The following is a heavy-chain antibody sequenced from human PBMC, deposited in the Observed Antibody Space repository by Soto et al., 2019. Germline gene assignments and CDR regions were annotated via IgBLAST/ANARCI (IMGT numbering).Heavy chain of an antibody. CDR2: INTPSSVI. D-gene: IGHD6-13*01. Sequence: GGSMRLSCAASGFTFSSYTMNWVRQAPGKGLEWVSSINTPSSVINYADSVKGRFTISRDNAKNSLYLQMSSLRAEDTAVYYCATYKSNWFYYGMDVWGQGTTVTVSS. CDR3: ATYKSNWFYYGMDV. J-gene: IGHJ6*02. CDR1: GFTFSSYT. V-gene: IGHV3-21*06.